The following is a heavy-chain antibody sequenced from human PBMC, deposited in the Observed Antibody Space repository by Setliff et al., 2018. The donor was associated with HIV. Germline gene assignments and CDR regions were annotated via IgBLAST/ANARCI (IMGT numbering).Heavy chain of an antibody. D-gene: IGHD2-2*01. CDR3: TRNNVAWYQPLGYFDL. CDR1: GFSFNNAW. CDR2: IKSKTDGGTT. J-gene: IGHJ2*01. Sequence: GGSLRLSCAVSGFSFNNAWMSWVRQAAGKGLEWVGRIKSKTDGGTTDYAAPVKGRFTISRDDSKNMLYLQMNSLKTEDTAVYYCTRNNVAWYQPLGYFDLWGRGNLVPSPQ. V-gene: IGHV3-15*01.